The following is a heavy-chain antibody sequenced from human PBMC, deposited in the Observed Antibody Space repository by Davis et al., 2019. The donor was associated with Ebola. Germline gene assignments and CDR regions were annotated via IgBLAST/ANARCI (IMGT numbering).Heavy chain of an antibody. D-gene: IGHD2-8*01. CDR1: GFTFSNYA. CDR2: ISASGADI. V-gene: IGHV3-23*01. J-gene: IGHJ4*02. Sequence: PEGSLRLSCAASGFTFSNYAMSWVRQAPGGGLEWVSGISASGADIKYADSVRGRFSISRDDSKNTLYLQMDSLIAEDTAVFYCAEGGTNNFLGANWGQGTLITVSS. CDR3: AEGGTNNFLGAN.